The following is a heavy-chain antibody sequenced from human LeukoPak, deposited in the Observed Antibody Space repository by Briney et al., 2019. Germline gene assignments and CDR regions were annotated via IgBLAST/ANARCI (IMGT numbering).Heavy chain of an antibody. Sequence: GGSLRLSCAASGFTFSDYYMNWIRQAPGKGLEWLSYISGNGGDILYADSVKGRFTISRDNAKNLLYLQMDSLRVEDTAIYYCARDPRTVRIWGQGTLVTVSS. CDR2: ISGNGGDI. CDR3: ARDPRTVRI. D-gene: IGHD1-1*01. V-gene: IGHV3-11*04. CDR1: GFTFSDYY. J-gene: IGHJ4*02.